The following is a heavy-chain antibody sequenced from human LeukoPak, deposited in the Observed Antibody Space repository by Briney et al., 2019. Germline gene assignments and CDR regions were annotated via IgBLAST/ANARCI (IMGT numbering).Heavy chain of an antibody. CDR3: AREGPLFVLDY. V-gene: IGHV1-8*01. Sequence: GASVKVSCKTSGYRFTSYDISWARQATGQGLQWMGRMTPSSGSAEYAQRFQGRVTLTRDTVSGTAYLELRSLSADDTAIYYCAREGPLFVLDYWGQGTRVAVSS. CDR2: MTPSSGSA. CDR1: GYRFTSYD. D-gene: IGHD6-6*01. J-gene: IGHJ4*02.